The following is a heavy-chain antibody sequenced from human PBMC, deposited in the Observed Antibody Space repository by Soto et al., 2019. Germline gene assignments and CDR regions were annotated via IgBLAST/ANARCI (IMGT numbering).Heavy chain of an antibody. V-gene: IGHV3-30*18. CDR2: ISYDGSNK. D-gene: IGHD6-19*01. CDR3: AKGHPGIAVAATNNYYYGMDV. J-gene: IGHJ6*02. CDR1: GFTFSSYG. Sequence: PGGSLRLSCAASGFTFSSYGMHWVRQAPGKGLEWVAVISYDGSNKYYADSVKGRFTISRDNSKNTLYLQMNSLRAEDTAVYYCAKGHPGIAVAATNNYYYGMDVWGQGITVTVSS.